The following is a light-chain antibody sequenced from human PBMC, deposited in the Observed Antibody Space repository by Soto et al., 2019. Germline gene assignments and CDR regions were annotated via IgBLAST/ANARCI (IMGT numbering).Light chain of an antibody. CDR3: QQYNSFSTWT. V-gene: IGKV1-5*01. CDR2: DAS. CDR1: RFISSY. J-gene: IGKJ1*01. Sequence: IQMTQSPSSLSASVGDRVTITCRASRFISSYLAWYQQKPGKAPKLLIYDASTLESGVPSRFSGSGSGREFTLTVSGLQPDDFATYYCQQYNSFSTWTFGQGTKVDIK.